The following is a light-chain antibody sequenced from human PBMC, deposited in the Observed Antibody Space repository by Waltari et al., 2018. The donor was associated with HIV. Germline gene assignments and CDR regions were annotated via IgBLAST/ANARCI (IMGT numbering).Light chain of an antibody. CDR3: QVWDFTTDHVV. CDR1: NVGSKR. CDR2: DDA. Sequence: SYILTQSPSVSVAPGQTAKIFCGGNNVGSKRAHRSQQKSGQAPLLVIYDDAARPSGIPARFSGSNSGNTATLTITRVEVGDEADYYCQVWDFTTDHVVFGGGTKLTVL. J-gene: IGLJ3*02. V-gene: IGLV3-21*02.